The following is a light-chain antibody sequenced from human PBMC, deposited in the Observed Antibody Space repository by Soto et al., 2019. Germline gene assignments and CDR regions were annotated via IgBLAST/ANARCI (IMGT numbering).Light chain of an antibody. CDR1: SSDVGGYNY. CDR2: EVT. J-gene: IGLJ3*02. CDR3: FSYRSGTTWV. V-gene: IGLV2-14*01. Sequence: QSALTQPASVSGSPGQSITISCTGTSSDVGGYNYVSWYQQHPGKAPKLMIYEVTNRPSGVSHRFSGSKSGNSASLTISGLQAQDEDDYYCFSYRSGTTWVFGGGTKLTVL.